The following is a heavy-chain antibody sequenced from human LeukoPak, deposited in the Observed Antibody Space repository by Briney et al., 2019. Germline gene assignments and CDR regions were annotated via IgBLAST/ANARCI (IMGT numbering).Heavy chain of an antibody. CDR3: AKAWSGDLYYYYYMDV. CDR1: GFTFSNYA. V-gene: IGHV3-23*01. CDR2: ITGSGGGT. Sequence: GGSLRLSCAASGFTFSNYAVSWVRQAPGKGLEWVSAITGSGGGTYYADSVKGRFTISRDNSKNTLYLQMNSLRAEDTAVYYCAKAWSGDLYYYYYMDVWGKGTTVTVSS. D-gene: IGHD3-3*01. J-gene: IGHJ6*03.